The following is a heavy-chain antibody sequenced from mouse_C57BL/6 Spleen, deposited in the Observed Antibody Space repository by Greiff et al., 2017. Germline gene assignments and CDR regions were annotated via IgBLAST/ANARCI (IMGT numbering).Heavy chain of an antibody. D-gene: IGHD2-3*01. V-gene: IGHV1-76*01. J-gene: IGHJ4*01. CDR2: IYPGSGNT. Sequence: QVQLQQSGAELVRPGASVKLSCKASGYTFTDYYINWVKQRPGQGLEWIARIYPGSGNTYYNEKFKGKATLTADKSSSTAYMQLSSLTSEDSAVYFCARYDGSRGAMDYWGQGTSVTVSS. CDR1: GYTFTDYY. CDR3: ARYDGSRGAMDY.